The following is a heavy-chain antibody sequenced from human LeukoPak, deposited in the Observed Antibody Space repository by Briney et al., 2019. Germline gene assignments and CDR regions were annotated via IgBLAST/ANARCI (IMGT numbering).Heavy chain of an antibody. CDR2: FSGSGGRT. V-gene: IGHV3-23*01. CDR3: ARSLFWDILAPGAFDI. D-gene: IGHD3-9*01. J-gene: IGHJ3*02. CDR1: GFTFSSYA. Sequence: GGSLRLPCAASGFTFSSYAMSWVRQAPGKGLECISGFSGSGGRTYYAESVKGRFTISRDNSKNSLYLQMNSLRAEDTAVYYCARSLFWDILAPGAFDIWGQGTMVTVSS.